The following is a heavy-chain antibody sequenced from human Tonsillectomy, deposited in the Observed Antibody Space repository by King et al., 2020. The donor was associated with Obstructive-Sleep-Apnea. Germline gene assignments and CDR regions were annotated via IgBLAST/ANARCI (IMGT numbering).Heavy chain of an antibody. V-gene: IGHV3-30*04. CDR3: ARNYDFWSGYYQLPCY. J-gene: IGHJ4*02. CDR2: ISYDGSNK. Sequence: VQLVESGGGVVQPGRSLRLSCAASGFTFSTYVMHWVRQAPGKGLEWVAVISYDGSNKYYADSVKGRFTISRANSKNTLYLQLNSLRAEDTAVYYCARNYDFWSGYYQLPCYWGQGTLVTVSS. D-gene: IGHD3-3*01. CDR1: GFTFSTYV.